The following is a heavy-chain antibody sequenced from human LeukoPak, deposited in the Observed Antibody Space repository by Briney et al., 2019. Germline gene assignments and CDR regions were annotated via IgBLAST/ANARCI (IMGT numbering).Heavy chain of an antibody. CDR1: GFTFSSYA. CDR2: ISISGGVT. CDR3: AKVGGYFSSTSCKQVGY. V-gene: IGHV3-23*01. D-gene: IGHD2-2*01. J-gene: IGHJ4*02. Sequence: PGGSLRLSCAASGFTFSSYAMSWVRQAPGKGREGVSAISISGGVTYYAGSVKVRSTIPRDNSKTTLYLQMNSLRAENTVVYYCAKVGGYFSSTSCKQVGYWGQGTLVTVSS.